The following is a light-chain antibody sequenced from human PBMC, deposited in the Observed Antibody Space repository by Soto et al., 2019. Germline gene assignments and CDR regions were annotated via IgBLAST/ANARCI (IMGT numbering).Light chain of an antibody. CDR3: QSFDSRVSGSV. CDR1: SSNIGAGYD. J-gene: IGLJ3*02. V-gene: IGLV1-40*01. Sequence: QSALTQPPSVSGAPGQRVTISCTGSSSNIGAGYDVNWYQQLPGTAPKLLIYGNSNRPSGVPDRFSGSKSGTSASLAITGLQAEDEADYHCQSFDSRVSGSVFGGGTKVTVL. CDR2: GNS.